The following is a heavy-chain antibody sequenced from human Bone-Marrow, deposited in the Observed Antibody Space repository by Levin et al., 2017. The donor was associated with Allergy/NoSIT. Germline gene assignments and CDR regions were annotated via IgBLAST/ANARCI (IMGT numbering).Heavy chain of an antibody. Sequence: EASVKVSCKVSGYTLTELSMHWVRQAPGKGLEWMGGFDPEDGETIYAQKFQGRVTMTEDTSTDTAYMELSSLRSEDTAVYYCATRGGSSGLFDYWGQGTLVTVSS. V-gene: IGHV1-24*01. CDR2: FDPEDGET. J-gene: IGHJ4*02. D-gene: IGHD6-13*01. CDR3: ATRGGSSGLFDY. CDR1: GYTLTELS.